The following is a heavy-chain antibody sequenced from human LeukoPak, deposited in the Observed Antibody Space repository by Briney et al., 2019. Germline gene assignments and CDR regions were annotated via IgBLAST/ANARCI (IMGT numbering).Heavy chain of an antibody. D-gene: IGHD6-19*01. CDR2: IYHSGST. CDR3: ARYPDSGSGWPGWDY. CDR1: GYSISSGYY. V-gene: IGHV4-38-2*01. J-gene: IGHJ4*02. Sequence: SETLSLTCAVSGYSISSGYYWGWIRQPPGKGLEWIGSIYHSGSTYYNPSLKSRVTISVDTSKNQFSLKLSSVTAADTAAYYCARYPDSGSGWPGWDYWGQGTLVTVSS.